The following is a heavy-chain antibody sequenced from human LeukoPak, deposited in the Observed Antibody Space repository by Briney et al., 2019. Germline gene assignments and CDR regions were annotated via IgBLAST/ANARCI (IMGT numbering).Heavy chain of an antibody. D-gene: IGHD3-10*01. CDR3: ARGDEYYYGSGSFVY. V-gene: IGHV3-48*03. Sequence: PGGSLRLSCAASGFTFSSYEMNWVRQAPGKGLEWVSYISSSGSTIYYADSVKGRFTISRDNAKNSLYLQMNSLRAEDTAVYYCARGDEYYYGSGSFVYWGQGTLVTVSS. CDR2: ISSSGSTI. CDR1: GFTFSSYE. J-gene: IGHJ4*02.